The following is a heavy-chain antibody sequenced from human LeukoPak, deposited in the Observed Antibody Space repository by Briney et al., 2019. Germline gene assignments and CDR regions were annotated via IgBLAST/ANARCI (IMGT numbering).Heavy chain of an antibody. V-gene: IGHV3-11*04. Sequence: GGSLRLSCAASGFTFSDYYMSWIRQAPGKGLEWVSYISSSGSTIYYADSVKGRFTISRDNAKNSLYLQMNSLRAEDTAVYYCAAARFGVVAVLQYFQHWGQGTLVTVSS. CDR1: GFTFSDYY. CDR3: AAARFGVVAVLQYFQH. J-gene: IGHJ1*01. CDR2: ISSSGSTI. D-gene: IGHD3-3*01.